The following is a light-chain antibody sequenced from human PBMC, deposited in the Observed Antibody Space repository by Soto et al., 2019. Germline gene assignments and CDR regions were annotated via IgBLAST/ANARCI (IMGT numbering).Light chain of an antibody. CDR1: SSNIGSNY. CDR2: MNN. V-gene: IGLV1-47*01. CDR3: ETWDDGLGVYVV. Sequence: QSVLTQPPSASGTPGQRVTISCSGSSSNIGSNYVYWYQQLPGTAPKLLIYMNNKRPSGVPDCFSGSKSGTSASLAISGLRSEDEADYYCETWDDGLGVYVVFGGGTQLTVL. J-gene: IGLJ2*01.